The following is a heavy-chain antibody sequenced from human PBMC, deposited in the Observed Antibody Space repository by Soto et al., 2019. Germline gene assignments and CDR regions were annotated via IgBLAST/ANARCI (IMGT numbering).Heavy chain of an antibody. Sequence: GGSLRLSCAPSGFTFSSYGMHWVRQAPGKGLEWVAVISYDGSNKYYADSVKGRFTISRDNSKNTLYLQMNSLRAEDTAVYYCAKDWYYYGSGKSPWGQGTLVTVSS. J-gene: IGHJ5*02. CDR3: AKDWYYYGSGKSP. D-gene: IGHD3-10*01. CDR2: ISYDGSNK. CDR1: GFTFSSYG. V-gene: IGHV3-30*18.